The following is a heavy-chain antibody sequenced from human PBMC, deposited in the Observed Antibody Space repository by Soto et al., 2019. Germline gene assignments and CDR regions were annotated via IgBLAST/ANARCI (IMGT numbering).Heavy chain of an antibody. CDR3: AKDQTQAFEI. Sequence: QVQLVESGGGVVQPGRSLRLSCAASGFTFSSYGMYWVRQAPGKGLEWVAVISDDGSNKYYADSVKGRFTISRDNSKNTLYLQMNSLRVEDTAVYYCAKDQTQAFEIWGQGTVVTVSS. CDR1: GFTFSSYG. V-gene: IGHV3-30*18. CDR2: ISDDGSNK. J-gene: IGHJ3*02.